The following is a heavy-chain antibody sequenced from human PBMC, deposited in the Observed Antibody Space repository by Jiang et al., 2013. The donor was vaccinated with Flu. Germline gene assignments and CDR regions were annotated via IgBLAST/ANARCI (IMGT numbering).Heavy chain of an antibody. V-gene: IGHV6-1*01. CDR2: TYYRSKWYN. CDR3: ARVGPNILSDAFDI. Sequence: SQTLSLTCAISGDSVSSNSAAWNWIRQSSSRGLEWLGRTYYRSKWYNDYAVSVKSRITINPDTSKNQFSLQLNSVTPEDTAVYYCARVGPNILSDAFDIWGQGTMVTVSS. CDR1: GDSVSSNSAA. J-gene: IGHJ3*02. D-gene: IGHD2/OR15-2a*01.